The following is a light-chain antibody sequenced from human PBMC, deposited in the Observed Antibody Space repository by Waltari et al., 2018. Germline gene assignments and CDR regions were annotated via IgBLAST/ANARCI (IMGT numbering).Light chain of an antibody. CDR1: QSIVSY. J-gene: IGKJ1*01. CDR2: AAS. Sequence: DIQMTQSPSSLSASVGDRVTITCRASQSIVSYLHWYQQKPGKAPKLLIYAASSLQSGVPSRFSGSGSVTDFTLTISSLRPEDFATDYCQQTYSTLGTFGQGTKVEIK. V-gene: IGKV1-39*01. CDR3: QQTYSTLGT.